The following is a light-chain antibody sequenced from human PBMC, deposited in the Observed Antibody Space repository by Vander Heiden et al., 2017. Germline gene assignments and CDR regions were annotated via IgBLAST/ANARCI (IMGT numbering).Light chain of an antibody. CDR1: SSNVGDYNF. Sequence: QSPLTQPRSVSGSPGQSATISCTGTSSNVGDYNFVSWYQQQPGDAPKVMIYDVNKRPSGVPDRFSGSQSGNTASLTISGLQPEDEADYYCCSYAGSHTYVFGTGTKVTVL. CDR3: CSYAGSHTYV. CDR2: DVN. V-gene: IGLV2-11*01. J-gene: IGLJ1*01.